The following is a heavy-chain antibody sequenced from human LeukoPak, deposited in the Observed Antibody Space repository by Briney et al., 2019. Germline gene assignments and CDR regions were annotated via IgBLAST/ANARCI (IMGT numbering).Heavy chain of an antibody. CDR1: GGSISSYY. CDR3: ARDLCGSTSCYPDY. CDR2: IYYSGST. D-gene: IGHD2-2*01. J-gene: IGHJ4*02. V-gene: IGHV4-59*12. Sequence: PSETLSLTCTVSGGSISSYYWSWIRQPPGKGLEWIGYIYYSGSTNYNPSLKSRVTISVDTSKNQFSLKLSSVTAADTAVYYCARDLCGSTSCYPDYWGQGTLVTVSS.